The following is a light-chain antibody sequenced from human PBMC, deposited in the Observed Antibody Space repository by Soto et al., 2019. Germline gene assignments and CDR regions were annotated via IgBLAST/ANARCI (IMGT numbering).Light chain of an antibody. V-gene: IGLV2-23*01. Sequence: QSVLTQPASVSGSPGQSITISCIGTTSDVGSYNLVSWYQQHPAEAPKLMIYEGDKRPSGVSNRFSGSRSGNTASLTISGLQAEDDADYYCCSYAGSSTPYVFGTGTKVTVL. CDR2: EGD. CDR3: CSYAGSSTPYV. J-gene: IGLJ1*01. CDR1: TSDVGSYNL.